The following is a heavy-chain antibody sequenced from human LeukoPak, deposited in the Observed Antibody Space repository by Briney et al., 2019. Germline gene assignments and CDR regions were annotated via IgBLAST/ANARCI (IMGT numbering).Heavy chain of an antibody. J-gene: IGHJ4*02. CDR3: ARETSLYYDSWSGYSLPDY. D-gene: IGHD3-3*01. Sequence: ASVKVSCKASGYTFTGYYMHWVRQAPGQGLEWMGWINPNSGGTNYAQKFQGRVTMTRDTSISTAYMELRSLRSDDTAVYYCARETSLYYDSWSGYSLPDYWGQGTLVTVSS. CDR1: GYTFTGYY. V-gene: IGHV1-2*02. CDR2: INPNSGGT.